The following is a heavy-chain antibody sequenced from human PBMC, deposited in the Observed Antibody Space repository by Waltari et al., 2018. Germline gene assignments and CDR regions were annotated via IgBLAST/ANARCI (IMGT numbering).Heavy chain of an antibody. CDR3: ARDRRGYSYGWNWFDP. V-gene: IGHV1-69*01. CDR2: IIPIFGTA. J-gene: IGHJ5*02. D-gene: IGHD5-18*01. Sequence: QVQLVQSGAEVKKPGSSVKVSCKASGGTFSSYAISWVRQAPGQGLEWMGGIIPIFGTANYAQKFQGRVTITADESTSTAYMELSSLRSEDTAVYYCARDRRGYSYGWNWFDPWGQGTLVTVSS. CDR1: GGTFSSYA.